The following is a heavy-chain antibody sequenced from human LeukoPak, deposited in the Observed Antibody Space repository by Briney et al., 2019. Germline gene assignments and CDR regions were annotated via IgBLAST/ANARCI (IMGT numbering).Heavy chain of an antibody. Sequence: SETLSLTCTVSGVSISSYDWSWIRQPPGKGLEWVGYIYYGGSTNYNPSLKSRVTISVDTSKNQFSLKLSSVTAADTAVYFCARQVWCYDRSAFDIWGQGTMVTVSS. CDR2: IYYGGST. CDR1: GVSISSYD. CDR3: ARQVWCYDRSAFDI. J-gene: IGHJ3*02. D-gene: IGHD3-22*01. V-gene: IGHV4-59*08.